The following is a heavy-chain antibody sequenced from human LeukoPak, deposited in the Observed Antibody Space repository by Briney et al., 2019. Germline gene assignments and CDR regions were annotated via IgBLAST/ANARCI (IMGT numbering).Heavy chain of an antibody. CDR1: GGSFSSEA. J-gene: IGHJ6*03. D-gene: IGHD1-26*01. CDR2: ITPIFGTA. Sequence: PPASVKVSCKAFGGSFSSEAISWVRQAPGQGLEWMGGITPIFGTANYAQKFQGRVTITTDESTSTAYMEASSLRSEDTAVYYCARGVVTVGVSKIGYYYYMDVWGKGTTVTVSS. V-gene: IGHV1-69*05. CDR3: ARGVVTVGVSKIGYYYYMDV.